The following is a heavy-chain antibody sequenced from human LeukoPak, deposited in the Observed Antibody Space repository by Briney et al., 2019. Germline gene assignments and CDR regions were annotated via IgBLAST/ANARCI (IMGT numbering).Heavy chain of an antibody. CDR1: GGSISSYY. CDR3: ARDGMSEDILTGSFDY. CDR2: IYTSGST. D-gene: IGHD3-9*01. J-gene: IGHJ4*02. Sequence: SETLSLTCTGSGGSISSYYWSWIRQPAGKGLEWIGRIYTSGSTNYNPSLKSRVTMSVDTSKNQFSLKLSSVTAADTAVYYCARDGMSEDILTGSFDYWGQGTLVTVSS. V-gene: IGHV4-4*07.